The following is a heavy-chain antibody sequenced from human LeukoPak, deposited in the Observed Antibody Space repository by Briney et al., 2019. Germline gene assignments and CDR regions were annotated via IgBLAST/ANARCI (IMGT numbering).Heavy chain of an antibody. V-gene: IGHV3-7*01. Sequence: GGSLRLSCAASGFTFSSYWMSWVRQAPGKGLEWVANIKQDGSEKYYVDSVKGRIAISRDNAKNSLYLQMNSLRAEDTAVYYCARGGYSSSWSLPTHWGQGTTVTVSS. CDR2: IKQDGSEK. J-gene: IGHJ6*02. D-gene: IGHD6-13*01. CDR3: ARGGYSSSWSLPTH. CDR1: GFTFSSYW.